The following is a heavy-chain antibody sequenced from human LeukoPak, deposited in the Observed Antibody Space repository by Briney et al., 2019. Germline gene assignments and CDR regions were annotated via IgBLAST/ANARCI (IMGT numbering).Heavy chain of an antibody. D-gene: IGHD4-17*01. CDR1: GGSVSSGGYY. CDR2: IYYSGRT. V-gene: IGHV4-31*03. CDR3: ARGSDYGDYD. Sequence: SQTLSLTCTVSGGSVSSGGYYWTWIRQHPGKGLEWLGYIYYSGRTYYNPSLKSRIIISLDTSENRFSLNLTSVSAADTAFYYCARGSDYGDYDWGQGTLVTVSS. J-gene: IGHJ4*02.